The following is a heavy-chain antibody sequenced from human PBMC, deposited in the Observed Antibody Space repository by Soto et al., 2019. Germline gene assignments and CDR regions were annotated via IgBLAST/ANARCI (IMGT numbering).Heavy chain of an antibody. Sequence: EVQLLESGGGLVQPGGSLRLSCAASGFTFSSYAMSWVRQAPGKGLEWVSAISGSGGSTYYADSVKGRFTISRDNSKNTLYLQVNSLRAEDTAVYYCAKKDDYGGNYYYYGMDVWGQGTTVTVSS. J-gene: IGHJ6*02. CDR3: AKKDDYGGNYYYYGMDV. D-gene: IGHD4-17*01. CDR1: GFTFSSYA. V-gene: IGHV3-23*01. CDR2: ISGSGGST.